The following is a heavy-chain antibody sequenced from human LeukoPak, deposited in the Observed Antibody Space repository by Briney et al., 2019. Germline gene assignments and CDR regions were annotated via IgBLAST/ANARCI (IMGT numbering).Heavy chain of an antibody. CDR2: IKQDGSEK. D-gene: IGHD3-22*01. Sequence: GGSLRLSCAVSGFTFSGYWMSWVRQAPGKGLEWVANIKQDGSEKYYVDSVKGRFTISRDNAKNSLHLQMTSLRAEDTAVYYCARDGDTSGYSDWGQGTLVTVSS. J-gene: IGHJ4*02. CDR3: ARDGDTSGYSD. V-gene: IGHV3-7*01. CDR1: GFTFSGYW.